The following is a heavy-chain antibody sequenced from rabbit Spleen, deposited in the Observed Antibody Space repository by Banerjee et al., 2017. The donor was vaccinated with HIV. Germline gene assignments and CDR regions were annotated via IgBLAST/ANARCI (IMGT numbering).Heavy chain of an antibody. CDR3: ARDTSSSFSSYGMDL. D-gene: IGHD1-1*01. V-gene: IGHV1S45*01. Sequence: QEQLVESGGGLVQPEGSLTLTCTASGFSFSATYYMCWVRQAPGKGLEWIACVYPGSSGSTYYASWAKGRFTISLDNAQNTVFLQMTSLTVADTATYFCARDTSSSFSSYGMDLWGQGTLVTVS. CDR2: VYPGSSGST. CDR1: GFSFSATYY. J-gene: IGHJ6*01.